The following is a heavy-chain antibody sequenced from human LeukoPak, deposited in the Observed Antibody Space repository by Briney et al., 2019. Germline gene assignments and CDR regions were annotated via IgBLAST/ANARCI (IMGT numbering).Heavy chain of an antibody. D-gene: IGHD6-13*01. CDR3: ASTGSSSWSYFFDY. CDR1: GVSFSGYF. Sequence: SAETLSLTCAVYGVSFSGYFWSWIRQPPGKGLEWVGEINHSGSTNYNPSLKSRVTISVDTSKKQFSLKLSSVTAADTAVYYCASTGSSSWSYFFDYWGQGTLVTVSS. V-gene: IGHV4-34*01. J-gene: IGHJ4*02. CDR2: INHSGST.